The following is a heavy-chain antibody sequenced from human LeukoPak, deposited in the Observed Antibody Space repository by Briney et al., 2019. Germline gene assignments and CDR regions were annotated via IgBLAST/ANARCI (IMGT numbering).Heavy chain of an antibody. D-gene: IGHD2-2*02. CDR2: ISSSGGST. V-gene: IGHV3-23*01. Sequence: GGSLRLSCAASGFTFSSYAMSWVRQAPGKGLEWVSSISSSGGSTYYAGSVKGRFTISRDNSKSTLYLQMNSLRAEDTAVYYCAKDRGASCYNIFDYWGQGTLVTVSS. J-gene: IGHJ4*02. CDR3: AKDRGASCYNIFDY. CDR1: GFTFSSYA.